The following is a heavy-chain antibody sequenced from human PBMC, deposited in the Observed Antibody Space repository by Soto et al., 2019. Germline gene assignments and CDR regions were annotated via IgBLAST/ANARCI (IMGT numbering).Heavy chain of an antibody. CDR1: GYTFTTHA. Sequence: ASVKVSCKGSGYTFTTHAMHWVRQAPGQRLEWMVWINGGSGDTKYSQKFQGRVAITRDTSASTAFMELSSLRSEDTAVYYCARDQRVLTRKEHYYYGMDVWGQGTTVTV. CDR2: INGGSGDT. V-gene: IGHV1-3*01. D-gene: IGHD2-8*02. J-gene: IGHJ6*02. CDR3: ARDQRVLTRKEHYYYGMDV.